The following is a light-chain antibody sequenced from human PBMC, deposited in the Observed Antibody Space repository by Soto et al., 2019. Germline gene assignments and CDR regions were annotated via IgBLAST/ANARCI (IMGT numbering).Light chain of an antibody. CDR1: QSVSSY. CDR2: DAS. CDR3: QHRSKWPT. J-gene: IGKJ1*01. Sequence: EIVLTQSPGTLSLSPGERSTLSCRASQSVSSYLAWYQQKPGQAPRLLIYDASNRATGIPARFSGSGSGTDFTLNITSLEPEDFAVYYCQHRSKWPTFGQGTQVDI. V-gene: IGKV3-11*01.